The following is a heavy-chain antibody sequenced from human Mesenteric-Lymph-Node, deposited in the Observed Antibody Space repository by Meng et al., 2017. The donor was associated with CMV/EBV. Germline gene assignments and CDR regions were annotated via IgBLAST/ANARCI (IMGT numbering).Heavy chain of an antibody. CDR3: ARVSYSGSYRRSIDY. Sequence: SVYTFTSDGISWVRQAPGQGLEWMGWISAYNGKTNYAQKLQGRVTMTTDTSTSTAYMELRSLRSDDTAVYYCARVSYSGSYRRSIDYWGQGTLVTVSS. J-gene: IGHJ4*02. CDR2: ISAYNGKT. V-gene: IGHV1-18*04. D-gene: IGHD1-26*01. CDR1: VYTFTSDG.